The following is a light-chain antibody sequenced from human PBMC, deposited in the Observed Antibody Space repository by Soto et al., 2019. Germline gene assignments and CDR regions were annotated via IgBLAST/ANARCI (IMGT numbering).Light chain of an antibody. CDR3: MQALQTRLT. Sequence: DIVMTQSPLSLPVTPGEPASISCRSSQSLLHSNGYNYLDWYLQKPGQSPQLLIYLDSNRASGVPDRFSGSGSGTDFTLKISRVEAEDVGVYYCMQALQTRLTFGGGTKVEIK. CDR1: QSLLHSNGYNY. V-gene: IGKV2-28*01. CDR2: LDS. J-gene: IGKJ4*01.